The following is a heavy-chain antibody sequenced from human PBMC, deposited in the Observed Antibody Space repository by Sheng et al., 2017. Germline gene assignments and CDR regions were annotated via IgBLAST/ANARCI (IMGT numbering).Heavy chain of an antibody. CDR2: IKQDGSEK. D-gene: IGHD3-10*01. CDR3: ARRGITMVRGWGIWYFDL. CDR1: GFTFSSYW. Sequence: EVQLVESGGGLVQPGGSLRLSCAASGFTFSSYWMSWVRQAPGKGLEWVANIKQDGSEKYYVDSVKGRFTISRDNAKNSLYLQMNSLRAEDTAVYYCARRGITMVRGWGIWYFDLWGRGTLVTVSS. V-gene: IGHV3-7*05. J-gene: IGHJ2*01.